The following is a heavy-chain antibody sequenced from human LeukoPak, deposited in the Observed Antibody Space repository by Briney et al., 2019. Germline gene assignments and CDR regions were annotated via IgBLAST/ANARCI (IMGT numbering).Heavy chain of an antibody. CDR2: IYYSGST. CDR3: ARSYPWGLSAFDI. J-gene: IGHJ3*02. CDR1: GGSISSYY. V-gene: IGHV4-59*08. Sequence: SETLSLTCTVSGGSISSYYWSWIRQPPGKGLEWIGYIYYSGSTNYNPSLKSRVTISVDTSKNQFSLKLSSVTAADTAVYYCARSYPWGLSAFDIWGXXTMVTVSS. D-gene: IGHD3-16*02.